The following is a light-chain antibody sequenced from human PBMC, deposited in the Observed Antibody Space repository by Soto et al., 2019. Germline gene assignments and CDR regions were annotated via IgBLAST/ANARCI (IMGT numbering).Light chain of an antibody. V-gene: IGLV1-40*01. CDR1: SSNIGAGYD. CDR3: QSYDSSLSALV. Sequence: QPVLTQPPSVSGAPGQRVTISCTGSSSNIGAGYDVHWYQQLPGTAPKLLIYGNSNRPSGVPDRFSGSKSGTSASLAITGXXXXXXADYYCQSYDSSLSALVFGGGTKLTVL. CDR2: GNS. J-gene: IGLJ3*02.